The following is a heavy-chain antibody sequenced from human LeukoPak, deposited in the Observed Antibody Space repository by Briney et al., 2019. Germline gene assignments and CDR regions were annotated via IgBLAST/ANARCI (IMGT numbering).Heavy chain of an antibody. D-gene: IGHD5-18*01. CDR3: ARRAGGYSHPYDY. J-gene: IGHJ4*02. V-gene: IGHV3-30*12. CDR1: GFTFSTYG. CDR2: ITNEGSNK. Sequence: GGSLRLSCAASGFTFSTYGMHWVRQAPSKGLEWVAFITNEGSNKYYTDSVKGRFTISRDNSKNTLYLQMNSLRAEDTAIYYCARRAGGYSHPYDYWGQGTLVTVSS.